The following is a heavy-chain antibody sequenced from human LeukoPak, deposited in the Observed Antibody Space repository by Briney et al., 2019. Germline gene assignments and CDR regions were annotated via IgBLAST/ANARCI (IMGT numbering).Heavy chain of an antibody. CDR3: ARHSSGSLDY. V-gene: IGHV3-7*05. CDR2: INQDGSEK. CDR1: GFTFSNFW. D-gene: IGHD6-19*01. Sequence: GGSLRLSCAASGFTFSNFWMSWVRQAPGKGLEWVANINQDGSEKYYVDSVKGRFTISRDNAKNSLYLQMNSLRAEDTAVFYCARHSSGSLDYWGQGTLVTVSS. J-gene: IGHJ4*02.